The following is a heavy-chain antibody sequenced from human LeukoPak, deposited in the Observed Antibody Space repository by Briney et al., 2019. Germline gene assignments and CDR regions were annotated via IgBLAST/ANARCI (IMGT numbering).Heavy chain of an antibody. CDR3: ARGPRGLYYFDY. Sequence: SETLSLTRTVSGGSISSYYWSWIRQPPGKGLEWIGYIYYSGSTNYNPSLKSRVTMSVDTSKNQFSLKLSSVTAADTAVYYCARGPRGLYYFDYWGQGTLVTVSS. D-gene: IGHD3-10*01. J-gene: IGHJ4*02. CDR1: GGSISSYY. V-gene: IGHV4-59*12. CDR2: IYYSGST.